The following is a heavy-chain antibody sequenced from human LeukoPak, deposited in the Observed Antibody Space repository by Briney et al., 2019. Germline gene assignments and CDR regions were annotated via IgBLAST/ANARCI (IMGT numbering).Heavy chain of an antibody. CDR1: GGSISSSNW. CDR2: IYHSGST. V-gene: IGHV4-4*02. D-gene: IGHD6-19*01. J-gene: IGHJ4*02. CDR3: ARAAFGSGWYAALDY. Sequence: SGTLSLTCAVSGGSISSSNWWSWVRQPPGKGLEWIGEIYHSGSTNYNPSLKSRVTISVDKSKNQFSLKLSSVTAADTAVYYCARAAFGSGWYAALDYWGQGTLVTVSS.